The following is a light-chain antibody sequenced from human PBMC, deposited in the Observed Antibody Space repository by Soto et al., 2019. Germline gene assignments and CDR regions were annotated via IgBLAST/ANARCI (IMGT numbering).Light chain of an antibody. Sequence: DIQMTQSPSTLSASVGDRVTITCRASQSISDQLAWYQQKTGRAPEVLIYKASTLGSGVPSRFSGNGSGTEFTLTISSLQPDDFATYYCQEYTPSFTWTFGQGTKVDIK. CDR2: KAS. J-gene: IGKJ1*01. V-gene: IGKV1-5*03. CDR1: QSISDQ. CDR3: QEYTPSFTWT.